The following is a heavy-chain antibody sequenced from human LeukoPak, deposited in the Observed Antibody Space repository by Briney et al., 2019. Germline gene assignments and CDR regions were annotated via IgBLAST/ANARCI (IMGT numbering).Heavy chain of an antibody. V-gene: IGHV1-18*04. J-gene: IGHJ6*02. CDR3: ARDEQWLVPISRPFYGMDV. D-gene: IGHD6-19*01. CDR1: GYTFTSSG. CDR2: INTYNGNT. Sequence: ASVKVSCKASGYTFTSSGISWVRRHPAQGLEWMRWINTYNGNTTYAAKPEGRVTTTTGTPTSTAYRELWSLRSDDTGVYYCARDEQWLVPISRPFYGMDVWGQGTTVTVSS.